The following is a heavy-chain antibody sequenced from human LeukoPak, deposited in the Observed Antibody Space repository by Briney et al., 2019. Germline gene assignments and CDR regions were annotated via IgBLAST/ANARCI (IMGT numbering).Heavy chain of an antibody. V-gene: IGHV4-34*01. J-gene: IGHJ6*03. D-gene: IGHD3-10*01. CDR1: GGSFSGYY. CDR2: INHSGST. Sequence: SETLSLTCAVYGGSFSGYYWSWIRQPPGKGLEWIGEINHSGSTNYNPSLKSRVTISVDTSKNQFSLKLSSVTAADTAVYYCARSVGSGIYYNHYYYYMDVWGKGTTVTISS. CDR3: ARSVGSGIYYNHYYYYMDV.